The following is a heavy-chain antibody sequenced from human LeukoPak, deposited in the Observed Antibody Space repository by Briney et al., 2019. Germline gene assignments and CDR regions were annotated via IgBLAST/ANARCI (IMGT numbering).Heavy chain of an antibody. CDR1: GGSMSSYY. J-gene: IGHJ3*02. CDR3: ASQGYYDILTGYYTAFDI. CDR2: IYYSGST. V-gene: IGHV4-59*01. Sequence: KSSETLSLTCTVSGGSMSSYYWSWIRQPPGKGLEWIGYIYYSGSTNYNPSLKSRVTISVDTSKNQFSLKLSSVTAADTAVYYCASQGYYDILTGYYTAFDIWGHGTMVTVSS. D-gene: IGHD3-9*01.